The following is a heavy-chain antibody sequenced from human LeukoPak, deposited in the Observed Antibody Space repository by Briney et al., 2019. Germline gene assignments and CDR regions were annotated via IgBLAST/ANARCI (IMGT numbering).Heavy chain of an antibody. CDR1: GFTFSSYG. Sequence: GGSLRLSCAAPGFTFSSYGINWVRQAPGKGLEWVSSISSSSSYIYYADSVKGRFTISRDNAKNSLYLQMNSLRAEDTAVYYCARDRYNYGYEVDYWGQGTLVTVSS. D-gene: IGHD5-18*01. V-gene: IGHV3-21*01. CDR3: ARDRYNYGYEVDY. J-gene: IGHJ4*02. CDR2: ISSSSSYI.